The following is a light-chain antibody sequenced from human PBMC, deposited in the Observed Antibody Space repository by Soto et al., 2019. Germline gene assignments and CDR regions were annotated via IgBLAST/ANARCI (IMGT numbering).Light chain of an antibody. CDR3: QSYDSSLSAYV. CDR1: SSNIGAGYD. Sequence: QSVLAQPPSVSGAPGQKVTISCTGSSSNIGAGYDLHWYQQLPGTAPKLLLYGNSNRPSGVPDRFSGSKPGTSAPLAITGLQAEDEADYYCQSYDSSLSAYVFGTGTKVTVL. V-gene: IGLV1-40*01. CDR2: GNS. J-gene: IGLJ1*01.